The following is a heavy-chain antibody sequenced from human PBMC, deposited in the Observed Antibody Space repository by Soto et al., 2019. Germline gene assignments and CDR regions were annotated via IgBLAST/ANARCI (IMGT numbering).Heavy chain of an antibody. CDR2: IYPGDSDT. J-gene: IGHJ4*02. CDR1: GYSFTSYW. D-gene: IGHD5-18*01. V-gene: IGHV5-51*01. CDR3: ARLPYTAMAPPYYFDY. Sequence: PGESLKISCQGSGYSFTSYWIGWVRQMPGKGLEWMGIIYPGDSDTRYSPSFQGQVTISADKSISTAYLQWSSLKASDTAMYYCARLPYTAMAPPYYFDYWGQGTLVTVSS.